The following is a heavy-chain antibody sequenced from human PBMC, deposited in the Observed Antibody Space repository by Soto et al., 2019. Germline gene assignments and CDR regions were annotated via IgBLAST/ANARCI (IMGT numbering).Heavy chain of an antibody. Sequence: QVQLVPSGAEVKTPGSSLKVSCKVSGSRFSNYVISWVRQAPGHGLEWLGRIIPIFNSTKYAQSFQGRVTITADKTTSTASLKLSSLRTDDTAVYYCAREGRGKKAGYNGLVSLGYWGQGTLVTVSS. CDR3: AREGRGKKAGYNGLVSLGY. J-gene: IGHJ4*02. CDR1: GSRFSNYV. CDR2: IIPIFNST. V-gene: IGHV1-69*06. D-gene: IGHD2-2*02.